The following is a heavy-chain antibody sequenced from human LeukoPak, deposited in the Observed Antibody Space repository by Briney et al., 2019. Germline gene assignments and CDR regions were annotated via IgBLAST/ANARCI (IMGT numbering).Heavy chain of an antibody. V-gene: IGHV4-59*12. CDR3: ARDRRDYYDSSGYFDY. D-gene: IGHD3-22*01. J-gene: IGHJ4*02. Sequence: SETLSLTCTVSGGXISSYYWSWIRQPPGKGLEWIGYIYYSGSTNYNPSLKSRVTISVDTSKNQFSLKLSSVTAADTAMYYCARDRRDYYDSSGYFDYWGQGTLVTVSS. CDR2: IYYSGST. CDR1: GGXISSYY.